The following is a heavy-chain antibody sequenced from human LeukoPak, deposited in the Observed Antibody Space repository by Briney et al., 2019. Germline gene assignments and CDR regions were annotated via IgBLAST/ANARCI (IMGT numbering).Heavy chain of an antibody. Sequence: GGSLRLSCAASGFTFSSYSMNWVRQAPGKGLEWVSSISGSSSYIYYADSVKGRLTISRDNAKNSLYLQMNSLRAEDTAVYYCARRGQDYYGMDVWGQGTTVTVSS. V-gene: IGHV3-21*01. CDR3: ARRGQDYYGMDV. CDR1: GFTFSSYS. CDR2: ISGSSSYI. J-gene: IGHJ6*02.